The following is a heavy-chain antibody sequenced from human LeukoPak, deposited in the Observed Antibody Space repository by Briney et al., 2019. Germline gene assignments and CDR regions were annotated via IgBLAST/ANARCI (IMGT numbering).Heavy chain of an antibody. D-gene: IGHD3-3*01. V-gene: IGHV4-34*01. CDR1: GGSFSGYY. CDR2: INHSGST. Sequence: SETLSLTCAVYGGSFSGYYWSWIRQPPGRGLEWIGEINHSGSTNYNPSLKSRVTISVDTSKNQFSLKLSSVTAADTAVYYCARGPRIMIFWSGSRRGGFDYWGQGTLVTVSS. CDR3: ARGPRIMIFWSGSRRGGFDY. J-gene: IGHJ4*02.